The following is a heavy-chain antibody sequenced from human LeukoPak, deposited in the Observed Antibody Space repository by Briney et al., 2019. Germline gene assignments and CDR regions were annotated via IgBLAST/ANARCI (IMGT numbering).Heavy chain of an antibody. CDR3: ARAKEEESIFGVVNGAFDI. CDR1: GYTFTSYG. J-gene: IGHJ3*02. V-gene: IGHV1-18*01. CDR2: ISAYNGNT. Sequence: ASVKVSCKASGYTFTSYGISWVRQAPGQGLEWMGWISAYNGNTNYAQKLQGRVTITADESTSTAYMELSSLRSEDTAVYYCARAKEEESIFGVVNGAFDIWGQGTMVTVSS. D-gene: IGHD3-3*01.